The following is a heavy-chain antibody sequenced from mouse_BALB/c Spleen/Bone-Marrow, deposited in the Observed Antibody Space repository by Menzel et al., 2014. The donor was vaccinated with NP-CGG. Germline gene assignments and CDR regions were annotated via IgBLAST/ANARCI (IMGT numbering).Heavy chain of an antibody. CDR1: GFTFSSYG. J-gene: IGHJ3*01. D-gene: IGHD2-4*01. V-gene: IGHV5-9-2*01. CDR2: ISGGGSYI. CDR3: AREGYDYDWFAD. Sequence: EVMLVESGGDLVKPGGSLKLSCAASGFTFSSYGMSWVRQTPEKRLEWVATISGGGSYIYYADKVKGRFIISRDNAKNNLYLQVRSLRSEDTALYYCAREGYDYDWFADWGQGTLVTVSA.